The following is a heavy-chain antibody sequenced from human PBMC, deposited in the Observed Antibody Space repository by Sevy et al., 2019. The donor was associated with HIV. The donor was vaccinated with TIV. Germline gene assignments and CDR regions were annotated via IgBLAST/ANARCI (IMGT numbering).Heavy chain of an antibody. D-gene: IGHD4-17*01. J-gene: IGHJ4*02. CDR1: GFTFSSYE. V-gene: IGHV3-48*03. CDR3: ARDLPPSATTVAHFDY. Sequence: GGSLRLSCAASGFTFSSYEMNWVRQAPGKGLEWVSYFSNSGSNIYYADSVRGRLTISRDTAKNSLYLQMNRLRAEDTAVYYCARDLPPSATTVAHFDYWGQGTLVTVSS. CDR2: FSNSGSNI.